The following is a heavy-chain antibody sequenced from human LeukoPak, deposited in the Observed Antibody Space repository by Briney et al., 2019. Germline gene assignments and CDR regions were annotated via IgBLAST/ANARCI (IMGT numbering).Heavy chain of an antibody. CDR3: AREYSSSGGDWFDP. CDR1: GYTFTSYG. V-gene: IGHV1-18*01. D-gene: IGHD6-13*01. CDR2: ISAYNGNT. J-gene: IGHJ5*02. Sequence: ASVRVSCKASGYTFTSYGISWVRQAPRQGLEWMGWISAYNGNTNYAQKLQGRVTMTTDTSTSTAYMELRSLRSDDTAVYYCAREYSSSGGDWFDPWGQGTLVTVSS.